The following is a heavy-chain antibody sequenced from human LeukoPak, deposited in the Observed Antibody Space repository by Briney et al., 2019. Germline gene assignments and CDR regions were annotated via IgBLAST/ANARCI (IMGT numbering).Heavy chain of an antibody. V-gene: IGHV1-18*01. CDR2: ISAYNGNT. CDR3: AREGGDYYDSSGYYGP. J-gene: IGHJ5*02. CDR1: GYTFTSYG. D-gene: IGHD3-22*01. Sequence: ASVKVSCKASGYTFTSYGISWVRQAPGQGLEWMGWISAYNGNTNYAQKLQGRVTMTTDTSTSTAYMELSSLRSEDTAVYYCAREGGDYYDSSGYYGPWGQGTLVTVSS.